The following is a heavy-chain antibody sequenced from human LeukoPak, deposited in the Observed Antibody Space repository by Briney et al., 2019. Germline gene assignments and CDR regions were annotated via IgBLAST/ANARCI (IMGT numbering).Heavy chain of an antibody. CDR1: GFTFSSYG. D-gene: IGHD4-17*01. J-gene: IGHJ4*02. CDR2: IKQDGSEN. CDR3: ATLGFTVTTVGY. Sequence: GGSLRLSCAASGFTFSSYGMHWVRQAPGKGLEWVANIKQDGSENYYVDSVKGRFTISRDNAKNSLYLQMNSLRAEDTAVYYCATLGFTVTTVGYWGQGTLVTVSS. V-gene: IGHV3-7*01.